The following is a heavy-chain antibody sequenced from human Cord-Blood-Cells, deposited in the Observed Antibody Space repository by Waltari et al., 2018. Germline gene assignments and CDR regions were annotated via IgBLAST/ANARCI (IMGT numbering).Heavy chain of an antibody. J-gene: IGHJ5*02. CDR1: GFTFSSYD. V-gene: IGHV3-13*01. CDR2: IGTAGDT. CDR3: ARASVRSISWYWFDP. Sequence: EVQLVESGGGLVQPGGSLRLSCAASGFTFSSYDMHWVRQATGKGLEWVSAIGTAGDTYYPGSVKGRFTISRENAKNSLYLQMNSLRAGDTAVYYCARASVRSISWYWFDPWGQGTLVTVSS. D-gene: IGHD6-13*01.